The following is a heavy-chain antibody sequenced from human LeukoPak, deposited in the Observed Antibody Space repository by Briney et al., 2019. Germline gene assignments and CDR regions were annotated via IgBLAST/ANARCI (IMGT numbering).Heavy chain of an antibody. CDR1: GYTFTGYY. J-gene: IGHJ5*02. V-gene: IGHV1-2*02. Sequence: GASVKVSCKASGYTFTGYYMHWVRQAPGQGLAWMGWINPNSGGTNYAQKFQGRVTMTRDTSISTAYMELSRLRSDDTAVYYCARDNGIVHDLFDPWGQGTLVTVSS. D-gene: IGHD2-8*01. CDR2: INPNSGGT. CDR3: ARDNGIVHDLFDP.